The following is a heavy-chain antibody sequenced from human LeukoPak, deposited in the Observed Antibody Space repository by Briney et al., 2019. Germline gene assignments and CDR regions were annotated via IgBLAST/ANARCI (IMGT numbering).Heavy chain of an antibody. CDR3: AGAAYYMDV. Sequence: GGSLRLSCAASGFTFSSYAMGWVRQAPGKGLEWVSVISSGGGTTYYADSVKGRFTISRDNAKNTLYLQMNSLRAEDTAVYYCAGAAYYMDVWGQGTTVTVSS. V-gene: IGHV3-23*01. D-gene: IGHD1-26*01. CDR2: ISSGGGTT. CDR1: GFTFSSYA. J-gene: IGHJ6*03.